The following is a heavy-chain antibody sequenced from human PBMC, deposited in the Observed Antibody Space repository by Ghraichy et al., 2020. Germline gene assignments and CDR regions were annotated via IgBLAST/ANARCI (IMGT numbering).Heavy chain of an antibody. CDR3: ARAQVDYGSGSYYPDY. Sequence: PLSLTCTVSGGSISSGDYYWSWIRQPPGKGLEWIGYIYYSGSTYYNPSLKSRVTISVDTSKNQFSLKLSSVTAADTAVYYCARAQVDYGSGSYYPDYWGQGTLVTVSS. D-gene: IGHD3-10*01. J-gene: IGHJ4*02. CDR1: GGSISSGDYY. CDR2: IYYSGST. V-gene: IGHV4-30-4*01.